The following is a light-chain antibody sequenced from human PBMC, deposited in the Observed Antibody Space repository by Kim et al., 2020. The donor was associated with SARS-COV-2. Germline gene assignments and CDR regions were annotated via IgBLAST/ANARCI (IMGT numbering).Light chain of an antibody. CDR3: QQYGSSLYT. CDR2: GAS. Sequence: LSPGEIATRACRASQSVSSSYLTWYQQKPGQAPRLLIYGASSRATGIPDRFSGSGSGTDFTLTISRLEPEDFAVYYCQQYGSSLYTFGQGTKLEI. J-gene: IGKJ2*01. V-gene: IGKV3-20*01. CDR1: QSVSSSY.